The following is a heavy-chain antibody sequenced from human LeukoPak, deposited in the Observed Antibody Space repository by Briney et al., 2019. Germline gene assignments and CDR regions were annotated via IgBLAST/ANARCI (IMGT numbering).Heavy chain of an antibody. D-gene: IGHD2-2*01. CDR2: IYYSGST. CDR1: GGSISSGGYS. Sequence: SETLSLTCTVSGGSISSGGYSWSWLRQHPGKGLEWIGYIYYSGSTYYNPSLKSRVTISVDTSKNQFSLKLSSVTAADTAVYYCARDPSCSSTSCYYYGMDVWGQGTTVTVSS. CDR3: ARDPSCSSTSCYYYGMDV. V-gene: IGHV4-31*03. J-gene: IGHJ6*02.